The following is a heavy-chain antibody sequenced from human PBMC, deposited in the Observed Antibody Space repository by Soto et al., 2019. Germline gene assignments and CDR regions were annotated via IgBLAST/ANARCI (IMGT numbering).Heavy chain of an antibody. V-gene: IGHV1-8*01. CDR3: ARGNPFNYAGFDV. CDR2: MNAKSGDT. CDR1: GYTFSDFD. J-gene: IGHJ6*02. Sequence: GASVKVSCKASGYTFSDFDTNWLRQTSGQGPEWMGWMNAKSGDTFFAQRFHDKFNMTWDTSLTTAYMEVGSLTSDHAAIYYCARGNPFNYAGFDVWGQGTTVTVSS. D-gene: IGHD3-16*01.